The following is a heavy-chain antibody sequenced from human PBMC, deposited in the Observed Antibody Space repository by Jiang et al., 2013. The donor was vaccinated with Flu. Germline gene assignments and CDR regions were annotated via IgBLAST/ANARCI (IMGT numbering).Heavy chain of an antibody. CDR2: ISFDGRYT. D-gene: IGHD6-25*01. V-gene: IGHV3-30*18. J-gene: IGHJ4*02. CDR3: AKSTTGIAAASFDY. CDR1: GFTFSRSA. Sequence: VQLVESGGGVVLPGRSLGLSCVASGFTFSRSAMHWVRQAPGKGLEWVAVISFDGRYTFYGDSAKGRFTISRDNSKSTLHLQMNSLRVEDTAVYYCAKSTTGIAAASFDYWGQGALVTVSS.